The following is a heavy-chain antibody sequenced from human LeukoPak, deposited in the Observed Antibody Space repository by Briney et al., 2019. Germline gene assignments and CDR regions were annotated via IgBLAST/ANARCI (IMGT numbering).Heavy chain of an antibody. CDR1: GGSISSGGYS. CDR2: IYHSGST. J-gene: IGHJ6*02. V-gene: IGHV4-30-2*01. D-gene: IGHD3-10*01. CDR3: ARAGPDYYYYYGMDV. Sequence: PSQTLSLTCAVSGGSISSGGYSWRWLRQPPGKGLEWIVYIYHSGSTYYNPSLKSRVTISVDRSKNQFSLKLSSVTAADTAVYYCARAGPDYYYYYGMDVWGQGTTVTVSS.